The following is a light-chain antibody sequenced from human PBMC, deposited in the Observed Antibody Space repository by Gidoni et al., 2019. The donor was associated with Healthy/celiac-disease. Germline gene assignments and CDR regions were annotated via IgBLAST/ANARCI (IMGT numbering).Light chain of an antibody. CDR2: DAS. CDR1: QSISTY. CDR3: QQSYSTFFS. V-gene: IGKV1-39*01. Sequence: DIQMTQSPSSLSASVGDRVTITCRASQSISTYLNWYQQKPGKAPKLLIYDASHLQSGVPSRFSGGGSGTDFTLTISSLQPGDFATYYCQQSYSTFFSFXPXTKVDIK. J-gene: IGKJ3*01.